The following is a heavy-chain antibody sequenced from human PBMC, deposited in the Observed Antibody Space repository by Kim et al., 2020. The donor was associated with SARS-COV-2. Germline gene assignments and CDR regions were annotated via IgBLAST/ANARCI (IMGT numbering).Heavy chain of an antibody. D-gene: IGHD2-15*01. CDR3: ARTCSGGSCYFDY. Sequence: SETLSLTCTVSGGSISSGGYYWSWIRQHPGKGLEWIGYIYYSGSTYYNPSLKSRVTISVDTSKNQFSLKLSSVTAADTAVYYCARTCSGGSCYFDYWGQGTLVTVSS. CDR1: GGSISSGGYY. CDR2: IYYSGST. J-gene: IGHJ4*02. V-gene: IGHV4-31*03.